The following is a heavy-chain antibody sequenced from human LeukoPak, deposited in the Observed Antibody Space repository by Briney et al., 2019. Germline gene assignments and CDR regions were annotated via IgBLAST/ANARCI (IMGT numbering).Heavy chain of an antibody. D-gene: IGHD4-11*01. CDR3: ASYSNYWFDP. CDR2: ISYDGSNK. J-gene: IGHJ5*02. V-gene: IGHV3-30-3*01. Sequence: AGGSLRLSCAASGFTFSSYAMHWVRQAPGKGLEWVAVISYDGSNKYYADSVKGRFTISRDNSKNTLYPQMNSLRAEDTAVYYCASYSNYWFDPWGQGTLVTVSS. CDR1: GFTFSSYA.